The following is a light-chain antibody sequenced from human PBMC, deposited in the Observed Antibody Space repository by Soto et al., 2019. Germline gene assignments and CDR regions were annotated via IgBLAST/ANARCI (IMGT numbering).Light chain of an antibody. CDR2: GAS. J-gene: IGKJ5*01. CDR1: QSVSSN. V-gene: IGKV3-15*01. CDR3: QQYNNWTPT. Sequence: EIVITQSPATLSVSPGERATLSCRASQSVSSNLAWYRQKPGQAPRLLIYGASTRETGIPARFSGSGAGTECTLTISSLQSEDFAVYYCQQYNNWTPTFGQGTRLEIK.